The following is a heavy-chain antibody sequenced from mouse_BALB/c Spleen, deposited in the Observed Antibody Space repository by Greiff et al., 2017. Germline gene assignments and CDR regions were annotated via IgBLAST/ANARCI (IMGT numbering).Heavy chain of an antibody. V-gene: IGHV1-7*01. CDR1: GYTFTSYW. CDR3: ARAPFITTVVGYFDY. J-gene: IGHJ2*01. D-gene: IGHD1-1*01. Sequence: QVQLQQSGAELAKPGASVKMSCKASGYTFTSYWMHWVNQRPGQGLEWIGYINPSTGYTEYNQKFKDKATLTADKSSSTAYMQLSSLTSEDSAVYYCARAPFITTVVGYFDYWGQGTTLTVSS. CDR2: INPSTGYT.